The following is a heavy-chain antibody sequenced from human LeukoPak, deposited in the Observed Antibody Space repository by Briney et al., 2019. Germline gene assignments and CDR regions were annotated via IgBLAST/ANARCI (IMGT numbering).Heavy chain of an antibody. D-gene: IGHD3-3*01. V-gene: IGHV1-18*01. Sequence: ASVKVSCKASGYTFTSCGISWVRQAPGQGLEWMGWISAYNGNTNYAQKLQGRVTMTTDTSTSTAYMELRSLRSDDTAVYYCAVNFWSGYYPYYYGMDVWGQGTTATVSS. J-gene: IGHJ6*02. CDR1: GYTFTSCG. CDR2: ISAYNGNT. CDR3: AVNFWSGYYPYYYGMDV.